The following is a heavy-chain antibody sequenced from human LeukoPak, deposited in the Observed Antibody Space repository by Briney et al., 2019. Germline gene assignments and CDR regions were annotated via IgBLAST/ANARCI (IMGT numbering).Heavy chain of an antibody. CDR3: ASEGLPTHGAFDI. D-gene: IGHD5-18*01. Sequence: GASVKVSCKASGGTFSSYAIIWVRQAPGQGLEWMGGIIPIFGTANYAQKFQGRVTITTDESTSTAYMELSSLRSEDTAVYYCASEGLPTHGAFDIWGQGTMVTVSS. CDR2: IIPIFGTA. V-gene: IGHV1-69*05. CDR1: GGTFSSYA. J-gene: IGHJ3*02.